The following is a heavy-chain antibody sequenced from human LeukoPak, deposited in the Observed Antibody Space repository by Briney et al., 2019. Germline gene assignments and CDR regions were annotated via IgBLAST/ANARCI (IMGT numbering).Heavy chain of an antibody. Sequence: ASVKVSCKASGYNFIDYYMHWVRQAPGQGLEWMGCINPNSGDTKYAQNFQGRVTMTRDTSIRTAYMELTRLRSGDTAVYFCARVINPDSGYENPAGGWGQGTLVTVSS. CDR1: GYNFIDYY. D-gene: IGHD5-12*01. V-gene: IGHV1-2*02. CDR2: INPNSGDT. J-gene: IGHJ4*02. CDR3: ARVINPDSGYENPAGG.